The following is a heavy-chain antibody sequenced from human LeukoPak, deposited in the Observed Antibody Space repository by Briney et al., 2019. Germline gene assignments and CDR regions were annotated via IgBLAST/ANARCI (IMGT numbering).Heavy chain of an antibody. CDR3: ARGSYYYDSTGHYFDY. CDR1: GDSIRSGDNY. Sequence: SETLSLTCSVSGDSIRSGDNYWSWVRQPPGKDLEWIGYIYYTGSTSYNPSLQSRVIMSVDTSKNQFSLKLTSVTVTDTAVYLCARGSYYYDSTGHYFDYWGPGTLVTVSS. CDR2: IYYTGST. V-gene: IGHV4-30-4*01. J-gene: IGHJ4*02. D-gene: IGHD3-22*01.